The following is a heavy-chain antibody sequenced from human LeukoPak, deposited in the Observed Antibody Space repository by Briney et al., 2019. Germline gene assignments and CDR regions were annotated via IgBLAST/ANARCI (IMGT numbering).Heavy chain of an antibody. CDR3: AREGAAAQDVNWFDP. CDR1: GYTFTSYG. J-gene: IGHJ5*02. Sequence: ASVKVSCKASGYTFTSYGISWVRQAPGQGLEWMGWISAYNGYTNYAQKLQGRVTMTTDTSTSTAYMELRSLRSDDTAVYYCAREGAAAQDVNWFDPWGQGTLVTVSS. D-gene: IGHD6-25*01. V-gene: IGHV1-18*01. CDR2: ISAYNGYT.